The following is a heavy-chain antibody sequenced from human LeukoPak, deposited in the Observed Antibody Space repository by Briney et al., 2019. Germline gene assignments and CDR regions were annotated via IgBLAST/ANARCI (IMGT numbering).Heavy chain of an antibody. Sequence: GASVKVSCKASGYTFTGYYMHWVRQAPGQGLEWMGWINPNSGGTNYAQKFQGRVTMTRDTSISTAYMELSRLRSGDTAVYYCARGWIVVVPDAIGSYWFDPWGQGTLVTVSS. V-gene: IGHV1-2*02. D-gene: IGHD2-2*01. CDR1: GYTFTGYY. CDR2: INPNSGGT. J-gene: IGHJ5*02. CDR3: ARGWIVVVPDAIGSYWFDP.